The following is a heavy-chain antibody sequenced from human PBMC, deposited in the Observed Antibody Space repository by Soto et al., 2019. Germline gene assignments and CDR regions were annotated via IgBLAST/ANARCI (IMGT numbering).Heavy chain of an antibody. Sequence: GGSLRLSCAASGFTFSSYWMSWVRQAPGKGLEWVANIKQDGSEKYYVDSVKGRFTISRDNAKNSLYLQMNSLRAEDTAVYYCARDSRDCSSTSCYWILYYYYMDVWGKGTTVTVSS. J-gene: IGHJ6*03. V-gene: IGHV3-7*01. D-gene: IGHD2-2*01. CDR1: GFTFSSYW. CDR3: ARDSRDCSSTSCYWILYYYYMDV. CDR2: IKQDGSEK.